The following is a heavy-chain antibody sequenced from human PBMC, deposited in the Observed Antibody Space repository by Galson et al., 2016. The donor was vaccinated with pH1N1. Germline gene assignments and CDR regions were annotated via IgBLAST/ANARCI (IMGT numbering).Heavy chain of an antibody. Sequence: TFSTYWMAWVRQAPGKGLEWVANIKEDGSEKYHVGSLQGRFTISRDNAKNSLFLQMNSLRAEDTAVYYCARSGGSDMDVWGQGTTVTVSS. V-gene: IGHV3-7*03. CDR1: TFSTYW. D-gene: IGHD2-15*01. CDR2: IKEDGSEK. CDR3: ARSGGSDMDV. J-gene: IGHJ6*02.